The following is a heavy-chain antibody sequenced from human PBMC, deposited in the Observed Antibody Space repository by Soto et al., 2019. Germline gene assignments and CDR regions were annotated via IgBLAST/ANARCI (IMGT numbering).Heavy chain of an antibody. CDR2: ISGSGGST. D-gene: IGHD2-2*01. V-gene: IGHV3-23*01. CDR3: ARDPQDPPCSSTGCYGYFDC. CDR1: GFTFSSYA. Sequence: PGGSLRLSCAASGFTFSSYAMSWVRQAPGKGLEWVSAISGSGGSTYYADSLKGRFTISRDNSKDTLFLQMDSLRAEDTAVYYFARDPQDPPCSSTGCYGYFDCWGQGALVTVSS. J-gene: IGHJ4*02.